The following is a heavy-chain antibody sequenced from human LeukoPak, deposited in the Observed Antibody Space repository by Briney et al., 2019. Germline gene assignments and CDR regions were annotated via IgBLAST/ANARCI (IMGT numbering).Heavy chain of an antibody. J-gene: IGHJ5*02. CDR1: GFTFSSYA. Sequence: GGSLRLSCAASGFTFSSYAMHWVRQAPGKGLEWVAVISYDGSNKYYADSVKGRFTISRDNSENTLYLQMNSLRAEDTAVYYCARPTKQQLPTGPFDPWGQGTLVTVSS. CDR2: ISYDGSNK. D-gene: IGHD6-13*01. V-gene: IGHV3-30-3*01. CDR3: ARPTKQQLPTGPFDP.